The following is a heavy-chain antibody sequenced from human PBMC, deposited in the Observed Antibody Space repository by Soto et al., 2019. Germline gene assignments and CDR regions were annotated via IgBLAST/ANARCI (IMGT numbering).Heavy chain of an antibody. V-gene: IGHV1-46*01. Sequence: QVQLVQSGAEVKRPGASVRISCKASGYTFTTYYIHWVPRAPGQGLEWMGIIDPSGGAPTYAQNFQGRITMTRVTSANLFYLTLSNLRSDDPAVYYCARVPYDTTAYSAFWGQGTLVTVSS. CDR2: IDPSGGAP. CDR3: ARVPYDTTAYSAF. D-gene: IGHD3-22*01. CDR1: GYTFTTYY. J-gene: IGHJ4*02.